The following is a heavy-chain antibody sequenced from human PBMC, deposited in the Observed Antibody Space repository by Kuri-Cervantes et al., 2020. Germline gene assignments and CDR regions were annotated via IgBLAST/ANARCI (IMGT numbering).Heavy chain of an antibody. V-gene: IGHV3-66*01. CDR3: AKGANYDLWSGYSNYYYYGMDV. CDR1: GFTFSSYA. CDR2: IYSGGST. Sequence: GGSLRLSCAASGFTFSSYAMSWVRQAPGKGLEWVSVIYSGGSTYYADSVKGRFTISRDNSKNTLYFQMNSLRAEDTAVYYCAKGANYDLWSGYSNYYYYGMDVWGQGTTVTVSS. J-gene: IGHJ6*02. D-gene: IGHD3-3*01.